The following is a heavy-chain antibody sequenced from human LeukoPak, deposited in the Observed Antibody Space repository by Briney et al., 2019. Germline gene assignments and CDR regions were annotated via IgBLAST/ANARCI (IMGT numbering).Heavy chain of an antibody. V-gene: IGHV4-39*01. CDR3: ARPLGQQLDMGPGDAFDI. J-gene: IGHJ3*02. D-gene: IGHD6-13*01. CDR2: IYYSGST. CDR1: GGSISSSSYY. Sequence: SETLSLTCTVSGGSISSSSYYWGWIRQPPRKGLEWIGSIYYSGSTYYNPSLKSRVTISVDTSKNQFSLKLSSVTAADTAVYYCARPLGQQLDMGPGDAFDIWGQGTMVTVSS.